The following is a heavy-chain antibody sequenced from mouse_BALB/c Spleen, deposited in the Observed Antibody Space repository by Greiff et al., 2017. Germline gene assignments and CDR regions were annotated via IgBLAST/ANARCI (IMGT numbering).Heavy chain of an antibody. J-gene: IGHJ2*01. V-gene: IGHV1-69*02. D-gene: IGHD2-4*01. CDR1: GYTFTSYW. CDR3: TRSYYDYDDHFDY. Sequence: QVQLKQPGAELVRPGASVKLSCKASGYTFTSYWINWVKQRPGQGLEWIGNIYPSDSYTNYNQKFKDKATLTVDKSSSTAYMQLSSPTSEDSAVYYCTRSYYDYDDHFDYWGQGTTLTVSS. CDR2: IYPSDSYT.